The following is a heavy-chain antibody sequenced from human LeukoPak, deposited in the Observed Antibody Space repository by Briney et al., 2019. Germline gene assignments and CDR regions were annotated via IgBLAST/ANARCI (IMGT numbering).Heavy chain of an antibody. CDR2: INAGNGNT. J-gene: IGHJ6*03. D-gene: IGHD6-19*01. V-gene: IGHV1-3*03. CDR3: ARGGWLVPHVHYYMDV. Sequence: GASVKVSCKASGYTFTSYAMHWVRRAPGQRLEWMGWINAGNGNTKYSQEFQGRVTITRDTSASTAYMELSSLRSEDMAVYYCARGGWLVPHVHYYMDVWGKGTTVTVSS. CDR1: GYTFTSYA.